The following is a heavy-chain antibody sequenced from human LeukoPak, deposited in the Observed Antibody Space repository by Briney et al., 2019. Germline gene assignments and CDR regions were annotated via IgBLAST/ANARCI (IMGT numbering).Heavy chain of an antibody. CDR2: INHSGST. V-gene: IGHV4-34*01. Sequence: SETLSLTCTVSGDSISSYYWNWIRQPPGKGLEWIGEINHSGSTNYNPSLKSRVTISVDTSKNQFSLKLSSVTAADTAVYYCARPFVVGAPHDAFDIWGQGTMVTVSS. CDR3: ARPFVVGAPHDAFDI. J-gene: IGHJ3*02. CDR1: GDSISSYY. D-gene: IGHD1-26*01.